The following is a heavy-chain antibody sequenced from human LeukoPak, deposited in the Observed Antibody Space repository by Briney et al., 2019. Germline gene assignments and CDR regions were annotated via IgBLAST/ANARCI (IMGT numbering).Heavy chain of an antibody. CDR3: ARDPGYSNSPYYLDY. V-gene: IGHV3-23*01. J-gene: IGHJ4*02. Sequence: GGSLRLSCAASGFTFTNYAMSWVRQAPGKGLEWVSTTGFEGGTTNFADSVKGRFTISRDNAKNSLYLQMNSLRAEDTAVFYCARDPGYSNSPYYLDYWGQGTLVTVSS. D-gene: IGHD5-12*01. CDR2: TGFEGGTT. CDR1: GFTFTNYA.